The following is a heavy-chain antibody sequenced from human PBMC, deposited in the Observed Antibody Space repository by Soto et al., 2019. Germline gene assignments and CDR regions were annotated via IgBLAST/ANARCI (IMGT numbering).Heavy chain of an antibody. D-gene: IGHD6-13*01. CDR2: ISGSGGST. V-gene: IGHV3-23*01. Sequence: EVQLLESGGGLIQPGGSLRLSCAASGFTFSSYGMNWVRQAPGRGLEWVSGISGSGGSTYYADSVKGRFTISRDNSKNTLYLQMSSLRAEDTAVYYCAKAFSWYDYWGQGTLVTVSS. CDR3: AKAFSWYDY. CDR1: GFTFSSYG. J-gene: IGHJ4*02.